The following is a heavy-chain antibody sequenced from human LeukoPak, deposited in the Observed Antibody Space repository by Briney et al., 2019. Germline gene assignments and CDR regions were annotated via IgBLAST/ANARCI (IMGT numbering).Heavy chain of an antibody. CDR3: ARDPQYYYGSGSYYPYYFDY. CDR1: GFTFSSYG. D-gene: IGHD3-10*01. CDR2: IWYDGSNE. J-gene: IGHJ4*02. V-gene: IGHV3-33*01. Sequence: GGSLRVSCAASGFTFSSYGMHWVRQAPGKGLEWVAVIWYDGSNEYYADSVKGRFTISRDNAKNSLYLQMNSLRDEDTAVYYCARDPQYYYGSGSYYPYYFDYWGQGTLVTVSS.